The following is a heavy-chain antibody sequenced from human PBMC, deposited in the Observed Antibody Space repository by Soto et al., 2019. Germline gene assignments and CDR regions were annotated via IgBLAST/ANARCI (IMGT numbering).Heavy chain of an antibody. Sequence: GGSLRLSCAASGFTFSGSAMHWVRQASGKGLEWVGRIRSKANSYATAYAASVKGRFTISRDDSKNTAYLQMNSLKTEDTAVYYCTRFSCSTSCCDLMDVWSQGTTVTVS. V-gene: IGHV3-73*01. CDR3: TRFSCSTSCCDLMDV. CDR2: IRSKANSYAT. D-gene: IGHD2-2*01. CDR1: GFTFSGSA. J-gene: IGHJ6*02.